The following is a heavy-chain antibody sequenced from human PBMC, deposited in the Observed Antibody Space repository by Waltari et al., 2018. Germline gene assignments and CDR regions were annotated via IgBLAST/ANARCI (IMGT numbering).Heavy chain of an antibody. CDR3: ARTTVTTSIKAFDI. D-gene: IGHD4-17*01. J-gene: IGHJ3*02. V-gene: IGHV3-7*01. Sequence: EVQLVESGGGLVQPGGSLRPSCAASGFTFGSYWMSYVRQAPGKGLEGVANIKQAGSGKNYKDSVKGRFPISRDNDKNTIYLQMNSLRAEDTAVYYCARTTVTTSIKAFDIWGQGTMVTVSS. CDR1: GFTFGSYW. CDR2: IKQAGSGK.